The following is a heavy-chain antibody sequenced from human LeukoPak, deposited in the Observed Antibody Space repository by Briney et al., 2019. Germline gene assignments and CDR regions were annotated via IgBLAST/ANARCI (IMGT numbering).Heavy chain of an antibody. Sequence: SETLSLTCAVYGGSFSGYYWSWIRQPPGEGLEWIGEINHSGSTNYNPSLKSRVTISVDTSKNQFSLKLSSVTAADTAVYYCARGWGALTAPIGYWGQGTLVAVSS. CDR1: GGSFSGYY. V-gene: IGHV4-34*01. D-gene: IGHD3-16*01. CDR2: INHSGST. J-gene: IGHJ4*02. CDR3: ARGWGALTAPIGY.